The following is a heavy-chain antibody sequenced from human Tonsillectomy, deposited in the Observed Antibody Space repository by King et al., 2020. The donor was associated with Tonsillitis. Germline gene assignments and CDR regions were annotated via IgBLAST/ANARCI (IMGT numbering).Heavy chain of an antibody. Sequence: VQLVESGGGLIQPGGSLRLSCAASGFTVSDNYMSWVRQAPGKGLEWVSFLHSGGSTNYADYVKGRFTISRDNSNNTLYLQMNSLRAEDTAVYYCVRHTGGPFDYWGQGTLVTVSS. D-gene: IGHD3-16*01. CDR2: LHSGGST. J-gene: IGHJ4*02. CDR1: GFTVSDNY. CDR3: VRHTGGPFDY. V-gene: IGHV3-53*01.